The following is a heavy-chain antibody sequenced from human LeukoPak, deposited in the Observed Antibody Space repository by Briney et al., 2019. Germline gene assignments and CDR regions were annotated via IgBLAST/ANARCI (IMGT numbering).Heavy chain of an antibody. D-gene: IGHD6-13*01. J-gene: IGHJ4*02. CDR2: IYYSGST. V-gene: IGHV4-31*03. CDR1: GGPISSGGYY. Sequence: SETLSLTCTVSGGPISSGGYYWSWIRQHPGKGLEWIGYIYYSGSTYYNPSLKSRVTISVGTSKNQFSLKLSSVTAADTAVYYCARLGEYSSSWFFDYWGQGTLVTVSS. CDR3: ARLGEYSSSWFFDY.